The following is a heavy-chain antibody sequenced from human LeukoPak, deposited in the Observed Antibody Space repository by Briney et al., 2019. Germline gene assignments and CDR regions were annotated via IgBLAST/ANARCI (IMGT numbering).Heavy chain of an antibody. CDR3: ARVKSYYYDTSDKDAFDI. CDR1: GYTFTSYY. V-gene: IGHV1-46*01. D-gene: IGHD3-22*01. J-gene: IGHJ3*02. Sequence: ASVKVSCKASGYTFTSYYMHWVRQAPGQGLEWVGIINPSGGSTSYAQKFQGRVTMTRDMSTSTVYMELSSLRSEDTAVYYCARVKSYYYDTSDKDAFDIWGQGTMVTVSS. CDR2: INPSGGST.